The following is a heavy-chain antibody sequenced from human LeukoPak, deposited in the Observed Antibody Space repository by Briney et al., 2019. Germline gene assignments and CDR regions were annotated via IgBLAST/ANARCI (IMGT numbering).Heavy chain of an antibody. CDR2: ISSSGSTI. CDR3: ARAVRWLQLENAFDI. V-gene: IGHV3-48*03. J-gene: IGHJ3*02. Sequence: GGSLRLSCAASGFTFSSYEMNWVRQAPGKGLEWVSYISSSGSTIYYADSVKGRFTISRDNAKNSLYLQMNSLRAEDTAVYYCARAVRWLQLENAFDIWGQGTMVTVSS. D-gene: IGHD5-24*01. CDR1: GFTFSSYE.